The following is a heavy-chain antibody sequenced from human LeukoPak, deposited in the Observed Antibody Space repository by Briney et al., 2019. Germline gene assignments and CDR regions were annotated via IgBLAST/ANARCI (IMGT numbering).Heavy chain of an antibody. CDR3: ARVTHCSSTSCYIPGAFDL. Sequence: PSQTLSLTCTVSGGSISSGGYYWSWIRQHPGKGLEWIGYIYYSGSTYYNPSLKSRVTISVDTSKNQFSLKLVSVTAADTAVYYCARVTHCSSTSCYIPGAFDLWGQGTMVTVSS. D-gene: IGHD2-2*02. J-gene: IGHJ3*01. CDR2: IYYSGST. CDR1: GGSISSGGYY. V-gene: IGHV4-31*03.